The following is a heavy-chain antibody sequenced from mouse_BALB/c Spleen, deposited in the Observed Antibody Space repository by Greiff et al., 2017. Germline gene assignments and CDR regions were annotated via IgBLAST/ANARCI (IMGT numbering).Heavy chain of an antibody. J-gene: IGHJ3*01. CDR1: GDSITSGY. V-gene: IGHV3-8*02. D-gene: IGHD2-10*01. CDR3: ARSKAYYGNYLFAY. Sequence: VQLKESGPSLVKPSQTLSLTCSVTGDSITSGYWNWIRKFPGNKLEYMGYISYNGSTYYNPSLKSRISITRDTSKNQYYLQLNSVTTEDTATYYCARSKAYYGNYLFAYWGQGTLVTVSA. CDR2: ISYNGST.